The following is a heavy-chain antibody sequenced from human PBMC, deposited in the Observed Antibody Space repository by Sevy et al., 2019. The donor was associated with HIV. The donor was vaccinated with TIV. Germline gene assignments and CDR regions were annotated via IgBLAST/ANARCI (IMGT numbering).Heavy chain of an antibody. CDR1: GYIFAHYX. J-gene: IGHJ4*02. CDR3: ATTLTTYPYFFQF. D-gene: IGHD4-17*01. Sequence: GESLKISCTASGYIFAHYXXXXXXXMPGKGLEWGGMVYPGDSDTRYSPSFEGHVAISADKSTNTAYLQTSVLKASDTAIYYCATTLTTYPYFFQFWGQGTPVTVSS. CDR2: VYPGDSDT. V-gene: IGHV5-51*01.